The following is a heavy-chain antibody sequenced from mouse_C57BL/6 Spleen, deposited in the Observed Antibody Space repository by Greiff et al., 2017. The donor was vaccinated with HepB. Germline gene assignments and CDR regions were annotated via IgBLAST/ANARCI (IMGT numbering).Heavy chain of an antibody. CDR3: ARGLGMLYYFDY. CDR2: IYPGSGNT. Sequence: QVQLQQSGAELVRPGASVKLSCKASGYTFTDYYINWVKQRPGQGLEWIARIYPGSGNTYYNEKFKGKATLTAEKSSSTAYMQLSSLTSEDSAVYFCARGLGMLYYFDYWGQGTTLTVSS. J-gene: IGHJ2*01. V-gene: IGHV1-76*01. D-gene: IGHD4-1*01. CDR1: GYTFTDYY.